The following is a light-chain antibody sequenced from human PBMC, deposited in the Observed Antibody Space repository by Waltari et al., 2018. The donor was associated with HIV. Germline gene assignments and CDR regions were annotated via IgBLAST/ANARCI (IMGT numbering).Light chain of an antibody. CDR3: QQYSTWPPWT. Sequence: IVLTQSPGTLSLSPGERATLSCRASQSVSNRYLAWYQQKPGQAPRLLIHGASIRATGIPDRFSGSGFGTDFTLTISRLEPEDFALYFCQQYSTWPPWTFGQGTQLEIK. V-gene: IGKV3-20*01. CDR2: GAS. J-gene: IGKJ1*01. CDR1: QSVSNRY.